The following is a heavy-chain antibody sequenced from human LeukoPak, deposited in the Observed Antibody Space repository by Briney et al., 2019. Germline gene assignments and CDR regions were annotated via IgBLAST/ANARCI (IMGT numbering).Heavy chain of an antibody. CDR3: ARDQMRPYQYYMDV. Sequence: PGGSLRLSCAASGFTFSGYGMHWVRQAPGKGLEWVAFIRYDGSNKYYADSVKGRFTISRDNSKNTLYLQMNSLRAEDTAVYYCARDQMRPYQYYMDVWGKGTTVTVSS. J-gene: IGHJ6*03. V-gene: IGHV3-30*02. D-gene: IGHD2-21*01. CDR1: GFTFSGYG. CDR2: IRYDGSNK.